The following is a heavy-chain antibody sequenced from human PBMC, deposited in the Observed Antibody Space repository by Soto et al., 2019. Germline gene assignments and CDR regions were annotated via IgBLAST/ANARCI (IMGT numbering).Heavy chain of an antibody. V-gene: IGHV3-64D*06. CDR3: VKDRYVDY. CDR2: ISSEGAST. Sequence: GGSLRLSCSVSGFTFSSYAMHWVRQAPGKGLEYVASISSEGASTYYADSVKGRFIISRDNSKNTLYLQMSSLRVEDTAVYYCVKDRYVDYWGQGILVNVSS. J-gene: IGHJ4*02. CDR1: GFTFSSYA.